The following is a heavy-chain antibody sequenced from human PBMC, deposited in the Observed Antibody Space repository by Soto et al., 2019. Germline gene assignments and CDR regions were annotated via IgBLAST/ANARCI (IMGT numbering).Heavy chain of an antibody. CDR3: ARDKAVARYYYYGMDV. V-gene: IGHV3-11*01. Sequence: GGSLSLSCAASGFTFSDYYMSWIRQAPGKGLEWVSYISSSGSTIYYADSVKGRFTISRDNAKNSLYLQMNSLRAEDTAVYYCARDKAVARYYYYGMDVWGQGPTVTAP. CDR1: GFTFSDYY. CDR2: ISSSGSTI. D-gene: IGHD6-19*01. J-gene: IGHJ6*02.